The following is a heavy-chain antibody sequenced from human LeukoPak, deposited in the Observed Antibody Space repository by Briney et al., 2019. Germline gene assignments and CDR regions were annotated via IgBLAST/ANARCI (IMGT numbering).Heavy chain of an antibody. Sequence: SETLSLTCAVYGASFSGYYWSWIRQPPGKWLEWIGEINHSGSTNYNPSLKSRVTISVDTSKNQFSLKLSSVTAADTAVYYCARARTNSYGNAFDIWGQGTMVTVSS. CDR1: GASFSGYY. CDR2: INHSGST. J-gene: IGHJ3*02. D-gene: IGHD5-18*01. V-gene: IGHV4-34*01. CDR3: ARARTNSYGNAFDI.